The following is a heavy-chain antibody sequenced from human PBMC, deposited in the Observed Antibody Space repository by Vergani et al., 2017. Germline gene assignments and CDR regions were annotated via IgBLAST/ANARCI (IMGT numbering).Heavy chain of an antibody. J-gene: IGHJ4*02. CDR2: ISWDGGST. CDR3: AKDMERYCGGDCYGPFDY. Sequence: EVQLLESGGGSAQPGESLRLSCVASGFTFTAHGLNWVRQAPGKGLEWVSLISWDGGSTYYADSVKGRFTISRDNSKNSLYLQMNSLRTEDTALYYCAKDMERYCGGDCYGPFDYWGQGTLVTVSS. D-gene: IGHD2-21*02. CDR1: GFTFTAHG. V-gene: IGHV3-43*02.